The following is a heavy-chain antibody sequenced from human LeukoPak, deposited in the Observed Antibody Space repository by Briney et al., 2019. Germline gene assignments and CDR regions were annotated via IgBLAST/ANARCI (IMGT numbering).Heavy chain of an antibody. CDR3: ARDRTSSSWRPDSFDI. D-gene: IGHD6-13*01. V-gene: IGHV3-21*01. CDR2: ISSSSSYI. J-gene: IGHJ3*02. Sequence: GGSLRLSCAASGFTFSSYSMNWVRQAPGKGLEWVSSISSSSSYIYYADSVKGRFTISRDNAKNSLYLQMNSLRAEDTAVYYCARDRTSSSWRPDSFDIWGQGTTVTVSS. CDR1: GFTFSSYS.